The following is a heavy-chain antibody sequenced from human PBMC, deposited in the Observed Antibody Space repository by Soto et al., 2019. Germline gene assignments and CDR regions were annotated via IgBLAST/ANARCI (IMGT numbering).Heavy chain of an antibody. J-gene: IGHJ6*02. CDR3: VREGYYDSWGYYYGMDV. CDR1: GGSLSGYY. Sequence: QVQLQQWGAGLLKPSETLSLTCAVYGGSLSGYYWSWIRQPPGKGLEWIGEINHGGHTNYNPSLKSRVTISADTSKNQFSLKVNSLTAADTAVYYCVREGYYDSWGYYYGMDVWGQGTTVTVSS. CDR2: INHGGHT. D-gene: IGHD3-3*01. V-gene: IGHV4-34*01.